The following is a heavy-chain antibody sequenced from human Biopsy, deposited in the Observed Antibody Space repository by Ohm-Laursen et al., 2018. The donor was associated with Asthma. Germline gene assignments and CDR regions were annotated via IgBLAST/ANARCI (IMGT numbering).Heavy chain of an antibody. Sequence: SVKVSCKTSGYTFNSAGITWVRQAPGQGLEWMGWISVYNGNTKVAQKLQDRATMITDTSTSTAYMGLRSLRSDDTAVYFCARAVDYSHYYGIDVWGQGTTVTVS. V-gene: IGHV1-18*01. CDR2: ISVYNGNT. J-gene: IGHJ6*02. CDR1: GYTFNSAG. D-gene: IGHD3-10*01. CDR3: ARAVDYSHYYGIDV.